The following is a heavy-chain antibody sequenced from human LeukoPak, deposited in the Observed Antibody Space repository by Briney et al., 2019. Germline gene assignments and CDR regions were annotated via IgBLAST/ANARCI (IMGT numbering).Heavy chain of an antibody. CDR2: INHSGST. Sequence: SETLSLTCAVYGGSLSGYYWSWIRQPPGKGLEWIGEINHSGSTNYNPSLKSRVTISVDTSKNQFSLKLSSVTAADTAVYYCARGLRRYYGSGSYSNYYYGMDVWGKGTTVTVSS. V-gene: IGHV4-34*01. J-gene: IGHJ6*04. CDR3: ARGLRRYYGSGSYSNYYYGMDV. D-gene: IGHD3-10*01. CDR1: GGSLSGYY.